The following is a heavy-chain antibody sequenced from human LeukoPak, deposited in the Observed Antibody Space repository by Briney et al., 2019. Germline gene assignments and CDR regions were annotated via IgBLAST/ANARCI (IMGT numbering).Heavy chain of an antibody. CDR2: IKHDGSEKQARSEK. CDR1: GFTFSQYW. J-gene: IGHJ4*02. Sequence: PGGSLRLSCAASGFTFSQYWMSWVRQAPGKGLEWVANIKHDGSEKQARSEKNYVDPVEGRFTVSRENAKNTLNLQMNSLRAEDTAGYYRARDKKSGESSEIDYWGQGTLVTVSS. CDR3: ARDKKSGESSEIDY. D-gene: IGHD3-10*01. V-gene: IGHV3-7*01.